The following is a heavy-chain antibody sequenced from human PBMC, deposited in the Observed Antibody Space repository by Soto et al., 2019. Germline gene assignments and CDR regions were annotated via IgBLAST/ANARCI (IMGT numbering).Heavy chain of an antibody. Sequence: QAHLEQSGAELKRPRASVKVSCKASGYTFSDFDINWLRQASGQGPEWMGWMNAKSGDTFFAQRFQGKFNMTWDTSLSTAYMEVGSLTSDDTAIYYCARGNPFNYAGFDVWGQGTTVAVSS. CDR1: GYTFSDFD. CDR2: MNAKSGDT. CDR3: ARGNPFNYAGFDV. J-gene: IGHJ6*02. D-gene: IGHD2-2*01. V-gene: IGHV1-8*01.